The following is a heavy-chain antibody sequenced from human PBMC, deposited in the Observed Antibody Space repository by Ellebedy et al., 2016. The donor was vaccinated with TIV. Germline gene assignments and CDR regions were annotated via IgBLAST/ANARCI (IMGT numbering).Heavy chain of an antibody. CDR2: IYYSGST. CDR1: GGSISSSSYY. CDR3: ASAPNQDFYDY. J-gene: IGHJ4*02. Sequence: MPSETLSLTCTVSGGSISSSSYYWGWIRQPPGKGLEWIGSIYYSGSTYYNPSLKSRVTISVDTSKNQFSLKLSSVTAADTAVYYCASAPNQDFYDYWGQGTLVTVSS. V-gene: IGHV4-39*07.